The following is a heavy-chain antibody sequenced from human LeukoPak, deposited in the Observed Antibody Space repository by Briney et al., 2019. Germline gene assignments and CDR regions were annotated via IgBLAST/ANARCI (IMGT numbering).Heavy chain of an antibody. V-gene: IGHV1-18*01. Sequence: GASVKVSCKASGYTFPNYGISWVRQAPGQGLEWMGWISTYNGDTNYAQKLQGRVTMTTDTSTNTAYMDLRSLRCDNTGVYSCASEIRLRGDCYHSHYYYYMDVWGKGTTVTISS. D-gene: IGHD2-21*02. CDR3: ASEIRLRGDCYHSHYYYYMDV. CDR1: GYTFPNYG. CDR2: ISTYNGDT. J-gene: IGHJ6*03.